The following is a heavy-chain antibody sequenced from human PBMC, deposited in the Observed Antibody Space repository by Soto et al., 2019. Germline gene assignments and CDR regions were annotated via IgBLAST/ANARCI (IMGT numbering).Heavy chain of an antibody. CDR2: INAGNGNT. CDR1: GYTFTSYA. J-gene: IGHJ3*02. V-gene: IGHV1-3*01. D-gene: IGHD5-12*01. CDR3: ARVSVLDQTRKYSGYEKRGSDAFDI. Sequence: QVPLVQSGAEVKKPGASVKVSCKASGYTFTSYAMHWVRQAPGQRLEWMGWINAGNGNTKYSQKFQGRVTITRDTSGSTAYMELSSLRSEDTAVYYCARVSVLDQTRKYSGYEKRGSDAFDIWGQGTMVTVSS.